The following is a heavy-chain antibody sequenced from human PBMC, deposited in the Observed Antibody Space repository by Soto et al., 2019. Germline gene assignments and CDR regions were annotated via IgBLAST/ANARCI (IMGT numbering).Heavy chain of an antibody. CDR2: IIPIFGTA. J-gene: IGHJ4*02. CDR3: ARTPEMATIFMFDY. V-gene: IGHV1-69*13. D-gene: IGHD5-12*01. Sequence: SVKVSCKASGGTFSSYAISWVRQAPGQGLEWMGGIIPIFGTANYAQKFQGRVTITADESTSTAYMELSSLRSEDTAVYYCARTPEMATIFMFDYWGQGTLVTVSS. CDR1: GGTFSSYA.